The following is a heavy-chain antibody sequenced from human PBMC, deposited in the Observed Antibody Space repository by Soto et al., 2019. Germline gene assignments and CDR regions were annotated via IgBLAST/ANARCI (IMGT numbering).Heavy chain of an antibody. V-gene: IGHV4-31*03. CDR3: ARVGRFKGPPDAFDI. CDR2: IYYSGST. J-gene: IGHJ3*02. Sequence: QVQLQESGPGLVKPSQTLSLTCTVSGGSISSGGYYWSWIRQHPGKGLEWIGYIYYSGSTYYNPSLKSRVTISVDTSKNQFSLKLSSVTAADTAVYYCARVGRFKGPPDAFDIWGQGTMVTVSS. D-gene: IGHD3-3*01. CDR1: GGSISSGGYY.